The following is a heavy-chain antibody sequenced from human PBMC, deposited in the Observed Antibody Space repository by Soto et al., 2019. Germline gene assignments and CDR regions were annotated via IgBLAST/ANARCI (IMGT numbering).Heavy chain of an antibody. D-gene: IGHD6-19*01. J-gene: IGHJ3*02. V-gene: IGHV3-9*01. CDR2: ISWNSGSI. CDR3: AKVRVAATSRDAFDI. CDR1: GFTFDDYA. Sequence: EVQLVESGGGLVQPGRSLRLSCAASGFTFDDYAMHWVRQAPGKGLEWVSGISWNSGSIGYADSVKGRFTISRDNAKNSLYLQMNSLRAEDTALYYCAKVRVAATSRDAFDIWGQGTMVTVSS.